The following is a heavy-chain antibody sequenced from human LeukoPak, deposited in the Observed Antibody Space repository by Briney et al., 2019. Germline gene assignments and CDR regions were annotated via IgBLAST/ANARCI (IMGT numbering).Heavy chain of an antibody. J-gene: IGHJ4*02. Sequence: GGSLRLSCAASGFTFSSYAMHWVRQAPGKGLEWVAVISYDGSNKYYADSVKGRFTISRDNSKNTLYLQMNSLRAEDTAVYYRAREPVAYCGGDCYSGYFDYWGQGTLVTVSS. CDR2: ISYDGSNK. CDR3: AREPVAYCGGDCYSGYFDY. V-gene: IGHV3-30-3*01. D-gene: IGHD2-21*02. CDR1: GFTFSSYA.